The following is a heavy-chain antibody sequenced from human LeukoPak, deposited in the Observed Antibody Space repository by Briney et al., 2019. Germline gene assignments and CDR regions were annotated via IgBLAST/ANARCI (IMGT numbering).Heavy chain of an antibody. CDR1: GGSFSGYY. CDR2: INHSGST. CDR3: ARIRGYSYGYRYYYYMDV. D-gene: IGHD5-18*01. J-gene: IGHJ6*03. Sequence: SETLSLTCAVYGGSFSGYYWSWIRQPPGKGLEWIGEINHSGSTNYNPSLKSRVTISVDTSKNQFSLRLSSVTAADTAVHYCARIRGYSYGYRYYYYMDVWGKGTTVTVSS. V-gene: IGHV4-34*01.